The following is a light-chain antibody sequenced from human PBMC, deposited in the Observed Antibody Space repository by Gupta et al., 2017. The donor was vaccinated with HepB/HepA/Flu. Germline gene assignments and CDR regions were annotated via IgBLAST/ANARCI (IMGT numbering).Light chain of an antibody. V-gene: IGKV3-15*01. J-gene: IGKJ1*01. CDR1: QSVLSN. CDR3: QQYNDWPWT. Sequence: VVTQSPATLSVSTGETATLACRTSQSVLSNLAWYQQKPGQAPRLLIYGISTRATGIPARFSGSGSGTDFTLTISSLQSEDLAVYHCQQYNDWPWTFGQGTKLEIK. CDR2: GIS.